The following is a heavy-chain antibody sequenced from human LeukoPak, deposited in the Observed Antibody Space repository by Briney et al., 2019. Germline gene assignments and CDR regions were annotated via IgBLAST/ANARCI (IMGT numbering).Heavy chain of an antibody. CDR2: IYYSGNT. Sequence: PSETLSLTSTVSGGSISSSSYYWDWIRQPPGKGLEWIGAIYYSGNTNYNPSLKSRVTISVDTSKNQFSLKLSSVTAADTAVYYCARHRIPAALATAFDYWGQGTLVTVSS. CDR3: ARHRIPAALATAFDY. CDR1: GGSISSSSYY. J-gene: IGHJ4*02. V-gene: IGHV4-39*01. D-gene: IGHD2-2*01.